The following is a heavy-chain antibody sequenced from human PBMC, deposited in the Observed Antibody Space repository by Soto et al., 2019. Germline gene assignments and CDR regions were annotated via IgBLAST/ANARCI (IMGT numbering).Heavy chain of an antibody. CDR1: GGSFSGYY. V-gene: IGHV4-34*01. Sequence: SETLSLTCAVYGGSFSGYYWSWIRQPPGKGLEWIGEINHSGSTNYNPSLKSRVTISVDTSKNQFSLKLSSVTAADTAVYYCARGMVGATRTTRFDPWGQGTLVTVPQ. J-gene: IGHJ5*02. CDR3: ARGMVGATRTTRFDP. CDR2: INHSGST. D-gene: IGHD1-26*01.